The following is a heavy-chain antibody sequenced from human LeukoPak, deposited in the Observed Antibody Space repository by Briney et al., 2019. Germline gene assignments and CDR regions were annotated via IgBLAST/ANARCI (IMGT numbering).Heavy chain of an antibody. V-gene: IGHV4-59*01. D-gene: IGHD3-9*01. CDR2: INYSGTI. Sequence: SETLSLTCNLSGVSISSYYWSWIRQPPGKGLEWIGFINYSGTINYNPSLKSRVTISVDTSKNQFSLKLSSVTAADTAVYYCAGGAPWLSSSAWAFDIWGQGTMVTVSS. CDR3: AGGAPWLSSSAWAFDI. CDR1: GVSISSYY. J-gene: IGHJ3*02.